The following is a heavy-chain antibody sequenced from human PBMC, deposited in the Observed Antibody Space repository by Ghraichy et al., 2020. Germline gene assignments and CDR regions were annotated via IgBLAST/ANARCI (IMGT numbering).Heavy chain of an antibody. V-gene: IGHV3-30*02. D-gene: IGHD1-26*01. CDR2: IRYDGSNK. CDR3: AKVSEWELLRQPHREYWYFDL. J-gene: IGHJ2*01. Sequence: GGSLRLSCAASGFTFSSYGMHWVRQAPGKGLEWVAFIRYDGSNKYYADSVKGRFTISRDNSKNTLYLQMNSLRAEDTAVYYCAKVSEWELLRQPHREYWYFDLWGRGTLVTVSS. CDR1: GFTFSSYG.